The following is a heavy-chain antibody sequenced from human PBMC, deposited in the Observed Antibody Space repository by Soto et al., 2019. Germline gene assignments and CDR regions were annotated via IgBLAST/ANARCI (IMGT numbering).Heavy chain of an antibody. V-gene: IGHV4-59*06. CDR2: IYYSGST. CDR3: ARATPNYDILTGYLPGGNWFDP. CDR1: GGSISSYY. J-gene: IGHJ5*02. Sequence: PSETLSLTCTVSGGSISSYYWSWIRQPPGKGLEWIGYIYYSGSTYYNPSLKSRVTISVDTSKNQFSLKLSSVTAADTAVYYCARATPNYDILTGYLPGGNWFDPWGQGTLVTVSS. D-gene: IGHD3-9*01.